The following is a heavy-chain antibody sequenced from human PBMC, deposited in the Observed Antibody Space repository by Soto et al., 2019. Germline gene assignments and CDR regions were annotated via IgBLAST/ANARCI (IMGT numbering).Heavy chain of an antibody. CDR1: GFTFSRYV. V-gene: IGHV3-23*01. D-gene: IGHD2-2*01. CDR3: AGVPDLDYCSRTSCLYYFDY. J-gene: IGHJ4*02. Sequence: EVQLLESGGGLVQPGGSLRLSCVASGFTFSRYVMSWVRQAPGKGLEWVSTINSNGDSTYYADSVKGRFTISRDNSRNSLYLQVNSLRAEDTAVYYCAGVPDLDYCSRTSCLYYFDYWGQGALVTVSS. CDR2: INSNGDST.